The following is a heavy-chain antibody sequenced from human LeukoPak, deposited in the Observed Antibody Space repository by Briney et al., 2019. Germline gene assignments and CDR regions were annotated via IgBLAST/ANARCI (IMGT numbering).Heavy chain of an antibody. Sequence: SETLSLTCTFSGDSFGVFYWTWIRQPPGKGLEWIGYVYTSGSTNYNPSLKSRLTISVDTSKNQFSLKLSSVTAADTAVYYCARPWGVWGKGTTVTVSS. D-gene: IGHD1-26*01. V-gene: IGHV4-4*09. CDR2: VYTSGST. J-gene: IGHJ6*04. CDR1: GDSFGVFY. CDR3: ARPWGV.